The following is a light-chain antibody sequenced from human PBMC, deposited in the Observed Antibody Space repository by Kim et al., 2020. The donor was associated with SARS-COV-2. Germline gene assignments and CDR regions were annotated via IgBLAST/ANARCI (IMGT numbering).Light chain of an antibody. CDR3: QQPNRCPLT. J-gene: IGKJ4*01. CDR1: QVIISL. V-gene: IGKV1-12*01. Sequence: VLIGDRLTHLCRPSQVIISLLSWYEQKQGKAPKHLIYAASSLQSEVPSRFIGSRSGTDFTLTINSLPPEEFATYYCQQPNRCPLTSRGATKLDIK. CDR2: AAS.